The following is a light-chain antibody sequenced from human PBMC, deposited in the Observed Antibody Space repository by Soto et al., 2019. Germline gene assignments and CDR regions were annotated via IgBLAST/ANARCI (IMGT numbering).Light chain of an antibody. J-gene: IGKJ1*01. CDR2: DAS. CDR3: QQSYTPPWS. V-gene: IGKV3-11*01. Sequence: EIVLTQSPATLSLSPGERATLSCRASQSVSSYLAWYQQKPGQAPRLLIYDASNRATGIPARFSGSGSGTDFTLTISSLEPEDFATYYCQQSYTPPWSFGQGTKVEIK. CDR1: QSVSSY.